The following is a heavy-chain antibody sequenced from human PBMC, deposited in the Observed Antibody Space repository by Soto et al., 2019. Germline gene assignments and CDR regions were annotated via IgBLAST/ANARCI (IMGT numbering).Heavy chain of an antibody. D-gene: IGHD3-22*01. V-gene: IGHV4-30-4*01. CDR3: ASNYDSSGYYYFAFDI. CDR1: GGSISSGDYY. J-gene: IGHJ3*02. Sequence: SETLSLTCTVSGGSISSGDYYWSWIRQPPGKGLEWIGYIYYSGSTYYNPSLKSRVTISVDTSKNQFSLKLSSVTAADTAVYYCASNYDSSGYYYFAFDIWGQGTMVTVSS. CDR2: IYYSGST.